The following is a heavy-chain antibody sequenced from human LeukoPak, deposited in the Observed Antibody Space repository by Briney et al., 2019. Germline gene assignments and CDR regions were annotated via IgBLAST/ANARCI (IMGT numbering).Heavy chain of an antibody. CDR3: ARDLGAARPNWFDP. V-gene: IGHV1-18*01. D-gene: IGHD6-6*01. CDR1: GYTFTSYG. J-gene: IGHJ5*02. Sequence: ASVKVSCKASGYTFTSYGISWVRQAPGQGLEWMGWISAYNDNTNYAQKLQGRVTMTTDTSMSTAYMELRSLRSDDTAVYYCARDLGAARPNWFDPWGQGTLVTVSS. CDR2: ISAYNDNT.